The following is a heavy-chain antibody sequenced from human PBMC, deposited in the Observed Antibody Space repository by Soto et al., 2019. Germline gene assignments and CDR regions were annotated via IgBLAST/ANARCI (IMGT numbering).Heavy chain of an antibody. Sequence: LSLTCTVSGGSVSSGNYYWNWIRQPPGKGLEWIGYIFYSGSTNYTPSLKSRVTISVDTSKNQFSLKLSSVTAADTAVYYCARGRDGYYFDYWGQGTLVTVSS. CDR1: GGSVSSGNYY. CDR2: IFYSGST. V-gene: IGHV4-61*01. CDR3: ARGRDGYYFDY. J-gene: IGHJ4*02.